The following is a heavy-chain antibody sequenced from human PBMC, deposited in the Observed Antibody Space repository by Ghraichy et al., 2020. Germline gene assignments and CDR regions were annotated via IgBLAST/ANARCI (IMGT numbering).Heavy chain of an antibody. CDR1: GDSIGTYY. Sequence: SETLSLTCIVSGDSIGTYYWSWIRQPPGKGLEWIGYIFSRGSTNYNPSLQSRITMSLDRSKNQFSLNLTSLTAADTAVYYCARGDNRNPDFWGQGILVTVSS. D-gene: IGHD1-14*01. CDR2: IFSRGST. J-gene: IGHJ4*02. V-gene: IGHV4-59*01. CDR3: ARGDNRNPDF.